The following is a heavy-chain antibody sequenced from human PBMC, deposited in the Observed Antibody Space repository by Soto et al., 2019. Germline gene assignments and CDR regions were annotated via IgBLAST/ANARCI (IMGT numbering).Heavy chain of an antibody. J-gene: IGHJ5*02. CDR2: IIPIFGTA. V-gene: IGHV1-69*13. Sequence: ASVKVSCKASGGTFSSYAISWVRQAPGQGLEWMGGIIPIFGTANYAQKFQGRVTITADESTSTAYMELSSLRSEDTAVYYCARVVVASRRISTSCYSAGWFDPWGQGTLVTVSS. D-gene: IGHD2-2*01. CDR3: ARVVVASRRISTSCYSAGWFDP. CDR1: GGTFSSYA.